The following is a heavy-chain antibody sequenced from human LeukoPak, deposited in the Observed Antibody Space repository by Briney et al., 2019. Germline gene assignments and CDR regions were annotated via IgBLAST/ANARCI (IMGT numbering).Heavy chain of an antibody. V-gene: IGHV4-30-2*01. Sequence: PSETLSLTCTVSGGSISSGGYYWSWIRQPPGKGLEWIGYIYHSGSTYYNPSLKSRVTISVDRSKNQFSLKLSSVTAADTAVYYCARDSSWYYFDYWGQGTLVTVSS. J-gene: IGHJ4*02. CDR1: GGSISSGGYY. D-gene: IGHD6-13*01. CDR2: IYHSGST. CDR3: ARDSSWYYFDY.